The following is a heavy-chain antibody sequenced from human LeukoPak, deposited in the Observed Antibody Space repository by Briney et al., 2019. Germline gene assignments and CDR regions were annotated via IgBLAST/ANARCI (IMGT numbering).Heavy chain of an antibody. Sequence: SVKVSCKASGGTFSSYAISWVRQAPGQGLEWMGGIIPIFGTANYAQKFQGRVTITADESTSTAYMELSSLRSEDTAVYYCARGDFISSRDYLFFFDYWGQGSLVTVSS. CDR2: IIPIFGTA. J-gene: IGHJ4*01. CDR3: ARGDFISSRDYLFFFDY. V-gene: IGHV1-69*13. CDR1: GGTFSSYA. D-gene: IGHD3-16*01.